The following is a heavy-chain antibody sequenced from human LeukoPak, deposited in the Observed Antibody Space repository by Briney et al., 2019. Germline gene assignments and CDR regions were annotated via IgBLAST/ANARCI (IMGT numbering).Heavy chain of an antibody. D-gene: IGHD3-22*01. J-gene: IGHJ5*02. CDR3: ARPYYYDSRIDP. CDR2: IYTTGTS. Sequence: SETLSLTCTVSGDSITSYSWTWIRQSAGKGLEWIGRIYTTGTSNYSPSLKSRATISVDTSKNQFSLKLTSVTAADTAVYYCARPYYYDSRIDPWGQGTLVTVSS. V-gene: IGHV4-4*07. CDR1: GDSITSYS.